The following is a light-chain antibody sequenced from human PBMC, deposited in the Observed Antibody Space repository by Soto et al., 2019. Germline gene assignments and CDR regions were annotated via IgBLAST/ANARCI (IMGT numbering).Light chain of an antibody. CDR3: LLNTGDAWV. J-gene: IGLJ3*02. CDR2: STT. CDR1: AGAVTSGSH. Sequence: QAVVTQEPSLTVSPGGTVTVTCASSAGAVTSGSHSNWFQQKPGQTPRALIYSTTIQYSWTPARFSGSLLGGKAALTLSAVQPEDEADYYCLLNTGDAWVFGGGTKVTVL. V-gene: IGLV7-43*01.